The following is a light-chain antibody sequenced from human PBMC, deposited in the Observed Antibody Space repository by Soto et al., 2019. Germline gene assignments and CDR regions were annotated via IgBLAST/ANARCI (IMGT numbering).Light chain of an antibody. CDR2: GNS. J-gene: IGLJ2*01. V-gene: IGLV1-40*01. CDR1: NSNIGAGYD. Sequence: QSVLTQPPSVSGAPGQRVTISCTGSNSNIGAGYDVHWYQQLPGTAPKLLIYGNSNRPSGVPDRFSGSKSGTSASLAITGLQAEDEADYYCQSYYSSLSGSVFGGGTKLTVL. CDR3: QSYYSSLSGSV.